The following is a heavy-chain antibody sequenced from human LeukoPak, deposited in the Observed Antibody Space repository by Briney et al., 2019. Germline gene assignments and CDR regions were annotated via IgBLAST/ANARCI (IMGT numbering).Heavy chain of an antibody. J-gene: IGHJ4*02. Sequence: GGSLRLSCAASGFTFDDYAMHWVRQAPGKGLEWVSLISGDGGSTYYADSVKGRFTISRDNSKNSLYLQTNSLRTEDTALYYCAKGGYCSGGSCYSYFDYWGQGTLVTVSS. CDR3: AKGGYCSGGSCYSYFDY. CDR2: ISGDGGST. CDR1: GFTFDDYA. V-gene: IGHV3-43*02. D-gene: IGHD2-15*01.